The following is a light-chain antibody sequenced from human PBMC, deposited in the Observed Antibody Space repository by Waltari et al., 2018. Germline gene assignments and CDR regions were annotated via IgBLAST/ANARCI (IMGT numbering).Light chain of an antibody. J-gene: IGLJ2*01. CDR2: GTS. CDR3: QSYDSSLSGVV. Sequence: QSVLTQPPSVSGAPGQRGTISCTGSSSNIGAGYDVHWYQPLPGTAPKLLIYGTSNRPSGVPDRFSGSKSGTSASLAITGLQAEDEADYYCQSYDSSLSGVVFGGGTKLTVL. CDR1: SSNIGAGYD. V-gene: IGLV1-40*01.